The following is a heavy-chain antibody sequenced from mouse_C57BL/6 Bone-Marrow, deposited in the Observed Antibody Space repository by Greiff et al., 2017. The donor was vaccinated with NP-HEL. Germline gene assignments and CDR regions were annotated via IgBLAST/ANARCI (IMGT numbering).Heavy chain of an antibody. CDR3: ARQERNYYGSRPYWYFDV. CDR1: GFTFSDYG. J-gene: IGHJ1*03. CDR2: ISSGSSTI. Sequence: EVKLVESGGGLVKPGGSLKLSCAASGFTFSDYGMNWVRQAPEKGLEWVAYISSGSSTIYYADTVKGRFTISRDNAKNTLFLQMTSLRSEDTAMYYCARQERNYYGSRPYWYFDVWGTGTTVTVSS. D-gene: IGHD1-1*01. V-gene: IGHV5-17*01.